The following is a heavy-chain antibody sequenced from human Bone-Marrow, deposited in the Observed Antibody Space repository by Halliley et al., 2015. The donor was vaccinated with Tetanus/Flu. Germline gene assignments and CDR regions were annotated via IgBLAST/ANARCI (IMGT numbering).Heavy chain of an antibody. V-gene: IGHV3-7*01. D-gene: IGHD6-19*01. Sequence: CAASGFSSDNYWMSWVRQAPGKGLEWVAIIKEDGSEKYYVDSVKGRFTISRDNANNSLCLQMNSLRGEDTAVYYCVRGSGWLLDYWGQGALVTVSS. CDR2: IKEDGSEK. J-gene: IGHJ4*02. CDR3: VRGSGWLLDY. CDR1: GFSSDNYW.